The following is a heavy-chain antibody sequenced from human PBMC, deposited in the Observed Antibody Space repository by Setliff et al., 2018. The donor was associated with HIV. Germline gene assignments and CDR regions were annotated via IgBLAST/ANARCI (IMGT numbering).Heavy chain of an antibody. Sequence: SETLSLTCTVSGGSISSHYWIWIRQPPGKGLEWIGYIHYSGSTNYNPSLTSRVTISVDTSRNQFSLNLSSVTAADTALYYCASLFHDTSAPWLYYFDYWGQGTLVNVSS. CDR3: ASLFHDTSAPWLYYFDY. CDR2: IHYSGST. V-gene: IGHV4-59*08. J-gene: IGHJ4*02. CDR1: GGSISSHY. D-gene: IGHD3-22*01.